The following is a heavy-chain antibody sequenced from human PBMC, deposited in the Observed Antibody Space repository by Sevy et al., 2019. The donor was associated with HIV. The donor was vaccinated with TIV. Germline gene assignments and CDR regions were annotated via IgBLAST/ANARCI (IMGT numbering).Heavy chain of an antibody. D-gene: IGHD2-21*02. J-gene: IGHJ4*02. Sequence: GGSLRLSCAASGFTFSRHVMSWVRQAPGKGLEWVSGISGRGSNTFDADSVKGRFTISRDNSKNTVDLQMSSLRAEDTALYHCAKDGTLTAFPSYSDYRGRGTLVTVSS. V-gene: IGHV3-23*01. CDR2: ISGRGSNT. CDR3: AKDGTLTAFPSYSDY. CDR1: GFTFSRHV.